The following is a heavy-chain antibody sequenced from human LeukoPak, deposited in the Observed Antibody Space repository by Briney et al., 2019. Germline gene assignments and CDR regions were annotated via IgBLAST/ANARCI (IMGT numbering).Heavy chain of an antibody. V-gene: IGHV1-69*13. D-gene: IGHD6-13*01. CDR1: GGTFTSYA. CDR2: IIPIFGTA. J-gene: IGHJ4*02. CDR3: ARGNSSWSHLFDY. Sequence: ASVKVSCKASGGTFTSYAISWVRQAPGQGLEWMGGIIPIFGTANYAQKFQGRVTITADESTSTAYMELSSLRSEDTAVYYCARGNSSWSHLFDYWGQGTLVTVSS.